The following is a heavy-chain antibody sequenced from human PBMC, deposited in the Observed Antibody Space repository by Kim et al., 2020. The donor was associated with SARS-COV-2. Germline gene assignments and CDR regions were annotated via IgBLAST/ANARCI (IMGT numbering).Heavy chain of an antibody. V-gene: IGHV1-69*04. CDR1: GGTFSSYA. J-gene: IGHJ4*02. CDR3: ARDFTSGSSSPSGY. CDR2: IIPILGIA. D-gene: IGHD6-6*01. Sequence: SVKVSCKASGGTFSSYAISWVRQASGQGLEWMGRIIPILGIANYAQKFQGRVTITADKSTSTAYMELSSLRSEDTAVYYCARDFTSGSSSPSGYWGQGTLVTVSS.